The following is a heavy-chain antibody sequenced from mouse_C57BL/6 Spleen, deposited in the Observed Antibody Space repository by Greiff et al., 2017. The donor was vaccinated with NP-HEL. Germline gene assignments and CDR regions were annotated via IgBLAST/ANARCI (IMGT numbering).Heavy chain of an antibody. CDR3: ARGNYYGSSYGYFDV. CDR1: GYTFTSYW. Sequence: QVQLQQPGAELVMPGASVKLSCKASGYTFTSYWMHWVKQRPGQGLEWIGEIDPSDSYTNYNQKFKGKSTLTVDKSSSTAYMPLSSLTSEDIAVYYWARGNYYGSSYGYFDVWGTGTTVTVSS. V-gene: IGHV1-69*01. D-gene: IGHD1-1*01. J-gene: IGHJ1*03. CDR2: IDPSDSYT.